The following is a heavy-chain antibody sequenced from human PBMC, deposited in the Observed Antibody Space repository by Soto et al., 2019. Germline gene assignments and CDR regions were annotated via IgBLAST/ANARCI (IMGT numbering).Heavy chain of an antibody. J-gene: IGHJ5*02. CDR3: ARGRHWFGP. CDR2: ISDRGDI. CDR1: GISITSSY. Sequence: SETLSLTCTVSGISITSSYWNWFRQSPGKGLEWIGQISDRGDINYNPPLESRVAISTDTSKNQVSLTLTAVNAADTAVYFCARGRHWFGPWGQGSLVTVSS. V-gene: IGHV4-59*08.